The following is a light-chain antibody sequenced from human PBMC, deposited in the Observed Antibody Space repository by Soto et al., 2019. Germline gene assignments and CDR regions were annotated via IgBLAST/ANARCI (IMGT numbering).Light chain of an antibody. CDR2: GAS. V-gene: IGKV3-15*01. CDR1: QSVSSN. CDR3: QQYNNWPLWT. J-gene: IGKJ1*01. Sequence: EIVMTQSPATLSVSPGERATLSCRASQSVSSNLAWYQQKPGQAPRLLIYGASTRATGIPARFSGSRSGTEFTLTIRSLQSEDFAVYYCQQYNNWPLWTFGQGTKVEIK.